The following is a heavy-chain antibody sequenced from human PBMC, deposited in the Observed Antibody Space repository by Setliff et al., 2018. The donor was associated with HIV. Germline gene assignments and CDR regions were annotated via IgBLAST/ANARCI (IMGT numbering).Heavy chain of an antibody. Sequence: KSSETLSLTCTVSGGALNDYSWSWIRQSPGKRLEWIGYIRYTDSTDYNPSLESRVTMSVDTSKKQISLKLTSVTAADSAVYYCVRGGLTGIDLWGQGRLVTVSS. CDR1: GGALNDYS. CDR3: VRGGLTGIDL. D-gene: IGHD3-9*01. V-gene: IGHV4-59*01. J-gene: IGHJ5*02. CDR2: IRYTDST.